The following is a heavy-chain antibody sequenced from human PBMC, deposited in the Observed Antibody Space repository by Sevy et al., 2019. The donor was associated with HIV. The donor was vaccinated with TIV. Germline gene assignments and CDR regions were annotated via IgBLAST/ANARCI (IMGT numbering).Heavy chain of an antibody. Sequence: LSLTCAASGFTFNLYSMNYVRQVPGRGLEWVSSISSTSSYIFYGASVKGRFTISRDNTKNSLYLQMNSLRAEDTAVYYCARGAGDPVGALDIWGHGTMVTVSS. V-gene: IGHV3-21*01. D-gene: IGHD4-17*01. CDR1: GFTFNLYS. J-gene: IGHJ3*02. CDR3: ARGAGDPVGALDI. CDR2: ISSTSSYI.